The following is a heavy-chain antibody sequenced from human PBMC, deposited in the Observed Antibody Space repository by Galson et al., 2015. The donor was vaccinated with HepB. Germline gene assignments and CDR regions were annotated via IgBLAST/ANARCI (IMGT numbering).Heavy chain of an antibody. CDR2: IYHSGST. CDR3: ASKLLPYYYGMDV. J-gene: IGHJ6*02. Sequence: SETLSLTCTVSGYSISSGYYWGWIRQPPGKGLEWIGSIYHSGSTYYNPSLKSRVTISVDTSKNQFSLKLSSVTAADTAVYYCASKLLPYYYGMDVWGQGTTVTVSS. CDR1: GYSISSGYY. D-gene: IGHD2-15*01. V-gene: IGHV4-38-2*02.